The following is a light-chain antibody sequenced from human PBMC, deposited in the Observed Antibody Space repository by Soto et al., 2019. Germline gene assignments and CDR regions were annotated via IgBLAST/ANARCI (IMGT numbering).Light chain of an antibody. CDR3: SSYTGRGTRV. V-gene: IGLV2-14*01. CDR1: SSDFGGYNY. Sequence: QSALTQPASVSGSPGQSITISCTGTSSDFGGYNYVSWYQHHPGKAPKLIIYGVSDRPSGVSNRFSGSKSGNTASLTISGLQAEEEADYYCSSYTGRGTRVFGTGTKLTVL. J-gene: IGLJ1*01. CDR2: GVS.